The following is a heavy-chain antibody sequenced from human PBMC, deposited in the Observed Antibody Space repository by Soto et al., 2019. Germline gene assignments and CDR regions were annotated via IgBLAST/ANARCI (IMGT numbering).Heavy chain of an antibody. V-gene: IGHV1-46*03. CDR3: ARSVVMITFGGVNVKNFDS. J-gene: IGHJ4*02. CDR2: SNPSGCST. Sequence: QVQLVQSGAEVKKPGASVKVSCKASGYTFTSYYMHWVRQAPGQGLEWMGISNPSGCSTSYAQKFQGRVTMTRDTSTSPVYMELSSLRSEDTTVYYCARSVVMITFGGVNVKNFDSWGQGTLVTVSS. D-gene: IGHD3-16*02. CDR1: GYTFTSYY.